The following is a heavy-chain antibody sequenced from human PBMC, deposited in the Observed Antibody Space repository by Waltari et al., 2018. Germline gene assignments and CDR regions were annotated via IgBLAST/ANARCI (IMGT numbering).Heavy chain of an antibody. Sequence: DVQLVESGGGLVKPGGSLRLSCGASGFDFNIYGMNWVRQSPGKGLEWVALVSGTTSYRYYADSVKGRFTVSRDSAKTSVYLQIDSLRVEDTAVYYCARGVFDSWGQGTLVTVSS. CDR2: VSGTTSYR. CDR3: ARGVFDS. CDR1: GFDFNIYG. V-gene: IGHV3-21*01. J-gene: IGHJ5*01.